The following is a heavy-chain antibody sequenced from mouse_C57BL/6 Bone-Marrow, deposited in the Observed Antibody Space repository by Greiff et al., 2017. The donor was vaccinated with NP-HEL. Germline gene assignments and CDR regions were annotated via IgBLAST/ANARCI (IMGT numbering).Heavy chain of an antibody. D-gene: IGHD2-3*01. Sequence: VQLQQPGAELVMPGASVKLSCKASGYTFTSYWMHWVKQRPGQGLEWIGEIDPSDSYTNYNQKFKGKSTLTVDKSSSTAYMQLSSLTSEDSAVYYCARGEALCCLAWFAYWGQGALVTVSA. V-gene: IGHV1-69*01. CDR1: GYTFTSYW. J-gene: IGHJ3*01. CDR3: ARGEALCCLAWFAY. CDR2: IDPSDSYT.